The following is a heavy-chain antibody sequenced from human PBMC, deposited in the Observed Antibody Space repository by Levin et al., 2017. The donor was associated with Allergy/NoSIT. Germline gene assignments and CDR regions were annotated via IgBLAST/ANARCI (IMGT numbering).Heavy chain of an antibody. V-gene: IGHV4-34*01. CDR1: GGSFSGYY. D-gene: IGHD1-14*01. CDR2: INHSGST. Sequence: PGGSLRLSCAVYGGSFSGYYWSWIRQPPGKGLEWIGEINHSGSTNYNPSLKSRVTISVDTSKNQFSLKLSSVTAADTAVYYCARRIGGNHDPSNYYGMDVWGQGTTVTVSS. CDR3: ARRIGGNHDPSNYYGMDV. J-gene: IGHJ6*02.